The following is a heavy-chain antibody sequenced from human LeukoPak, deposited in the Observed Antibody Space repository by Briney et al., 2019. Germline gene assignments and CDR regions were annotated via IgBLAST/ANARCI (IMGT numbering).Heavy chain of an antibody. J-gene: IGHJ4*02. D-gene: IGHD2-15*01. Sequence: PGGSLRLSCAASGFTCRDYWRSWVRQAPGKGLEWVAYIQRDGSDDYYVDSVKGRFTISRDNAKNSLYLQMNSLKAEDTAVYYCARDKSATWGPDYWGQGTLVTVSS. V-gene: IGHV3-7*01. CDR1: GFTCRDYW. CDR3: ARDKSATWGPDY. CDR2: IQRDGSDD.